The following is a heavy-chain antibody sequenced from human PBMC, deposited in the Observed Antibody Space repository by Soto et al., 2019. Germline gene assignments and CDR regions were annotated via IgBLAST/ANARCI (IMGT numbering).Heavy chain of an antibody. V-gene: IGHV4-34*01. CDR2: INHSGST. J-gene: IGHJ5*02. CDR3: ARVGGGIAARQKGVPWIDP. Sequence: SETLSLTCAVYGGSFSGYYWSWIRQPPGKGLEWIGEINHSGSTNYNPSLKSRVTISVDTSKNQFSLKLSSVTAADTAVYYCARVGGGIAARQKGVPWIDPWGQGTLVTVSS. CDR1: GGSFSGYY. D-gene: IGHD6-6*01.